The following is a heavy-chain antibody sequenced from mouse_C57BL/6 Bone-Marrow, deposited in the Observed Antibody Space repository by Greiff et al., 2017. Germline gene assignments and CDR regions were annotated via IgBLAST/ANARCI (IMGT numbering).Heavy chain of an antibody. J-gene: IGHJ1*03. CDR1: GYTFTDYY. CDR3: ARKGYFDV. V-gene: IGHV1-19*01. Sequence: EVQLVESGPVLVKPGASVKMSCKASGYTFTDYYMNWVKQSHGKSLEWIGVINPYNGGTSYNQKFKGKATLTVEKSSSTAYMELNSLTSEDSAVYYCARKGYFDVWGTGTTVTVSS. CDR2: INPYNGGT.